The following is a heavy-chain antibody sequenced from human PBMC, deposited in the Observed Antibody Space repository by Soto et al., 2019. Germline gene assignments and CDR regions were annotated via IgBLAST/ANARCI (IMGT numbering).Heavy chain of an antibody. CDR2: INWNSAVI. Sequence: GGSLRLSCVVSGITFDDYAMHWVRQAPGGGLEWVSGINWNSAVIGYADSVKGRFTISRDNAKNALYLQMTSLRSEDTALYYCARDPSVTAIGRADHWGQGTLVTVSS. CDR3: ARDPSVTAIGRADH. J-gene: IGHJ4*02. D-gene: IGHD5-18*01. CDR1: GITFDDYA. V-gene: IGHV3-9*01.